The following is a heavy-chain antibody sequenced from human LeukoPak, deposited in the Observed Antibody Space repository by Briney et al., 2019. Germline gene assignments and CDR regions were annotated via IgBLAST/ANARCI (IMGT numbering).Heavy chain of an antibody. Sequence: GGSLRLSCAASGFTFDDYAMHWVRQAPGKGLEWVSGISWNSGSIGYADSVKGRFTISRDNAKNSLYLQMNSLRAEDTALYYCAKDPGYSSXXXYFDYWGQGTLVTVSS. CDR2: ISWNSGSI. CDR3: AKDPGYSSXXXYFDY. J-gene: IGHJ4*02. D-gene: IGHD6-19*01. CDR1: GFTFDDYA. V-gene: IGHV3-9*01.